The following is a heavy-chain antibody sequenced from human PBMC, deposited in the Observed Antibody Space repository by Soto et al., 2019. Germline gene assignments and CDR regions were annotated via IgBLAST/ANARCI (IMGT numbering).Heavy chain of an antibody. CDR2: IYYCGST. CDR1: CLSITSGDYY. V-gene: IGHV4-31*03. J-gene: IGHJ3*02. CDR3: ARHLLLYYYDSSGYYLRDAFDI. Sequence: SDTLSLTFPFPCLSITSGDYYWIWIRQHAGKGLELIWYIYYCGSTYYNPSLKSRVTISVDTSKNQFSLKLSSVTAADTAVYYCARHLLLYYYDSSGYYLRDAFDIWGQGTMVT. D-gene: IGHD3-22*01.